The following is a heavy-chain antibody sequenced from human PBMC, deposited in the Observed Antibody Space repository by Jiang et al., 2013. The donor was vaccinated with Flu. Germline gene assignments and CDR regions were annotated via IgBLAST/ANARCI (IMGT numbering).Heavy chain of an antibody. CDR1: GYTFTSYA. CDR3: ARGLLRYGSGWNPGY. D-gene: IGHD6-19*01. Sequence: KVSCKASGYTFTSYAMHWVRQAPGQGLEWMGWINANTGNPTYVQGFTGRFVFSLDTSVSTAYLQISSLKAEDTAVYYCARGLLRYGSGWNPGYWGQGTLVTVSS. V-gene: IGHV7-4-1*02. CDR2: INANTGNP. J-gene: IGHJ4*02.